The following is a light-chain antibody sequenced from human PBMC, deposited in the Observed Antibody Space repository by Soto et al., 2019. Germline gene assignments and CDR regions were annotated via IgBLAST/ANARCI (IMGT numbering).Light chain of an antibody. CDR1: SSDVGSYNL. CDR3: CSYAGSSTFGVV. V-gene: IGLV2-23*03. J-gene: IGLJ2*01. CDR2: EGS. Sequence: QSVLTQPASVSGSPGQSITISCTGTSSDVGSYNLVSWYQQHPGKALKLMIYEGSKRPSGVSNRFSGSKSGNTASLTISGLQAEDEADYYCCSYAGSSTFGVVFGGGTQLTVL.